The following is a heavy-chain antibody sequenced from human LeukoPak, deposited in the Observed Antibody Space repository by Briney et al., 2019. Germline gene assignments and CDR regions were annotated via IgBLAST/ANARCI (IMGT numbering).Heavy chain of an antibody. V-gene: IGHV3-21*01. CDR3: AGLTGTTLFDY. Sequence: GGSLRLSCAASGFTFSSYAMSWVRQAPGKGLEWVSSISSSSSYIYYADSVKGRFTISRDNAKNSLYLQMNSLRAEDTAVYYCAGLTGTTLFDYWGQGTLVTVSS. J-gene: IGHJ4*02. CDR2: ISSSSSYI. CDR1: GFTFSSYA. D-gene: IGHD1-7*01.